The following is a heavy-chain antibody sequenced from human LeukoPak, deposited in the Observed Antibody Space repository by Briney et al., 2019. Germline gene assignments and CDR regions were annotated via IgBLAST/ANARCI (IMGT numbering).Heavy chain of an antibody. V-gene: IGHV3-23*01. Sequence: GGSLRLSCAASGFTFSSYAMSWVRQAPGKGLEWVSAVGGSGGSIYYADSVEGRFTISRDNSKNTLYLQMNSVRAEDTAVYYCAKRPPTRDYDRSGYYYFDYWGQGTLVTVSS. CDR1: GFTFSSYA. J-gene: IGHJ4*02. D-gene: IGHD3-22*01. CDR2: VGGSGGSI. CDR3: AKRPPTRDYDRSGYYYFDY.